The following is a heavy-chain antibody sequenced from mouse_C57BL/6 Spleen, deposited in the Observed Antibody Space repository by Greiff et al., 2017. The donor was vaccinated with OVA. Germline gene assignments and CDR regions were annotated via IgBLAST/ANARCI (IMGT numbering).Heavy chain of an antibody. J-gene: IGHJ2*01. Sequence: QVQLKQSGAELVRPGTSVKMSCKASGYTFTNYWIGWAKQRPGHGLEWIGDIYPGGGYTNYNEKFKGKATLTADKSSSTAYMQFSSLTSEDSAIYYCARYGGRRDYFDYWGQGTTLTVSS. D-gene: IGHD1-1*02. CDR1: GYTFTNYW. CDR2: IYPGGGYT. CDR3: ARYGGRRDYFDY. V-gene: IGHV1-63*01.